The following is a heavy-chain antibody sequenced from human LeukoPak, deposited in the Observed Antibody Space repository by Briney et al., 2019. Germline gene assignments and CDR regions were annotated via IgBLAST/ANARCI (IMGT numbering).Heavy chain of an antibody. CDR1: GYTFTSYG. Sequence: ASVKVSCKASGYTFTSYGISWVRQAPGQGLEWMGWISAYNGNTNYTQKLQGRVTMTTDTSTSTAYMELRSLRSDDTAVYYCARGGRRTHYYDSSGYLSYWGQGTLVTVSS. CDR3: ARGGRRTHYYDSSGYLSY. CDR2: ISAYNGNT. V-gene: IGHV1-18*01. D-gene: IGHD3-22*01. J-gene: IGHJ4*02.